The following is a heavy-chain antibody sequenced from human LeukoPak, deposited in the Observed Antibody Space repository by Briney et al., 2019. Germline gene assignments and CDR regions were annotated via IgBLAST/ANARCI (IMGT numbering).Heavy chain of an antibody. V-gene: IGHV4-59*01. D-gene: IGHD2-15*01. J-gene: IGHJ4*02. CDR2: IYYSGST. CDR1: GVSINDYY. Sequence: SETLSLTGTVSGVSINDYYWSWIRQPPGKGLEWIGHIYYSGSTNYNPSLKSRVTMAVDTSKNQFSLKVSSMTAADTAIYYCARHSGRAVSQSSFDYWGQGTLVTVSS. CDR3: ARHSGRAVSQSSFDY.